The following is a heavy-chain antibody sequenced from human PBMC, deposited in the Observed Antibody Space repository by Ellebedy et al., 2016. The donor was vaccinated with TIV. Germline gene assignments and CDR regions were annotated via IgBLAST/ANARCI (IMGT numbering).Heavy chain of an antibody. CDR1: GFTFSSYS. J-gene: IGHJ4*02. V-gene: IGHV3-48*01. CDR3: ASGSNCGGECSFDY. D-gene: IGHD2-21*01. Sequence: GGSLRLXXAASGFTFSSYSMNWVRQAPGKGLEWVSYISSSSSTIYYADSVKGRFTISRDNVKNSLYLQMNSLRAEDTAVYYCASGSNCGGECSFDYWGQGTLVTVSS. CDR2: ISSSSSTI.